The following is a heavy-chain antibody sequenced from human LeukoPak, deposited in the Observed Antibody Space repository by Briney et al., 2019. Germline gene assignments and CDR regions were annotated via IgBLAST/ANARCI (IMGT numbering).Heavy chain of an antibody. D-gene: IGHD1-26*01. CDR2: ISWNSRSI. CDR1: GFMFDDYA. CDR3: VKDIFRGTYSGFDY. Sequence: GGSLRLSCTASGFMFDDYAMHWVRQVPGKGLDWVSSISWNSRSIDYADSVKGRFIVSRDNAQNSVSLQMNSLRPEDTAFYYCVKDIFRGTYSGFDYWGQGTLVTVSS. J-gene: IGHJ4*02. V-gene: IGHV3-9*01.